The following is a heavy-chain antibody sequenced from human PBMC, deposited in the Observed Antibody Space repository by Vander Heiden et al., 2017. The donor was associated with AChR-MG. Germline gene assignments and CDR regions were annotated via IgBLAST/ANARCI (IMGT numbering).Heavy chain of an antibody. D-gene: IGHD3-3*01. J-gene: IGHJ4*02. CDR2: IYYSGST. Sequence: QVQLQESGPGLVKPSQTLSLTCTVSGGSISSGGYYWSWIRQHAGKGLEWIGYIYYSGSTYYNPSLKSQVTTSVDTSKNQFSLKLSSVTAADTAVYYCARAPFYDFWSGYWGGWDYWGQGTLVTVSS. CDR1: GGSISSGGYY. V-gene: IGHV4-31*01. CDR3: ARAPFYDFWSGYWGGWDY.